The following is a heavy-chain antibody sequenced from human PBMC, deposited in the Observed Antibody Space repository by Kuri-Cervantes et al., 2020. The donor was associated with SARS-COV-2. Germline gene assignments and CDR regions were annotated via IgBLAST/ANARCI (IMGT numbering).Heavy chain of an antibody. CDR2: IWYDGSNK. Sequence: GESLKISCAASGFTFSSYGMHWVRQAPGKGLEWVAVIWYDGSNKYYADSVKGRFTISRDNSKNTLCLQMNSLRAEDTAVYYCARDHCSSTSCYLDYYMDVWAKGTSATFPS. V-gene: IGHV3-33*01. CDR3: ARDHCSSTSCYLDYYMDV. CDR1: GFTFSSYG. D-gene: IGHD2-2*01. J-gene: IGHJ6*03.